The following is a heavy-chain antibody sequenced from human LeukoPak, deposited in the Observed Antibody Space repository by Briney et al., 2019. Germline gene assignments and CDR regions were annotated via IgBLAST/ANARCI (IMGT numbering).Heavy chain of an antibody. CDR2: ISGSGGST. CDR3: ASRVVVRGVTMWPNWFDP. J-gene: IGHJ5*02. D-gene: IGHD3-10*01. Sequence: GGSLRLSCAASGFTFSSYAMSWVRQAPGKVLEWVSAISGSGGSTYYADSVKGRFTISRDNAKNSLYLQMNSLRAEDTAVYYCASRVVVRGVTMWPNWFDPWGQGTLVTVSS. CDR1: GFTFSSYA. V-gene: IGHV3-23*01.